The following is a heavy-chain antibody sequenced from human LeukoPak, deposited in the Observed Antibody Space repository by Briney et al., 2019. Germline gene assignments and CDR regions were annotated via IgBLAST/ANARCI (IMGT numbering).Heavy chain of an antibody. CDR1: GGSISSCY. CDR3: AREDYYGSGSYPTVWFDP. J-gene: IGHJ5*02. V-gene: IGHV4-4*07. CDR2: IYTSGST. Sequence: SETLSLTCTVSGGSISSCYWSWIRQPAGKGLEWIGRIYTSGSTNYNPSLKSRVTMSVDTSKNQFSLKLSSVTAADTAVYYCAREDYYGSGSYPTVWFDPWGQGTLVTVSS. D-gene: IGHD3-10*01.